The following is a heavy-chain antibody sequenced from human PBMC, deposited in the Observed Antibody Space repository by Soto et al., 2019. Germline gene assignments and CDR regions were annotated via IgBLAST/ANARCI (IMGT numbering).Heavy chain of an antibody. Sequence: TLSLTCAVSGGYVGGVGYSWSWIRQPPGGGLEWIGYMYHSGTFLKSPSLKTRLTMSLDMSKNQFSLTLNSMTAADTAVYYCARAQFYSGSGNYNNLMFDAWGQGIQVTVSS. CDR2: MYHSGTF. CDR3: ARAQFYSGSGNYNNLMFDA. CDR1: GGYVGGVGYS. D-gene: IGHD3-10*01. J-gene: IGHJ5*02. V-gene: IGHV4-30-2*01.